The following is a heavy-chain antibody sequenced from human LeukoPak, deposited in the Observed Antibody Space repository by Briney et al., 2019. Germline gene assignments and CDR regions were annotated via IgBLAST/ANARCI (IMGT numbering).Heavy chain of an antibody. CDR3: ARDSGYSTSTTFY. Sequence: GGSLRLSCAASGFTFSNSWMHWVRQAPGKGLMWVSHISSDGSSTSYADSVKGRFTISRDNAKNTLYLQMNSLRADDTAVYYCARDSGYSTSTTFYWGQGTLVTVSS. V-gene: IGHV3-74*01. J-gene: IGHJ4*02. CDR2: ISSDGSST. D-gene: IGHD6-13*01. CDR1: GFTFSNSW.